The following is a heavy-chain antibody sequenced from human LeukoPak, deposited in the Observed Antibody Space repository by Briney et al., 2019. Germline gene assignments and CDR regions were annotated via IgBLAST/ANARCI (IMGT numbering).Heavy chain of an antibody. CDR1: GYTFTGYY. D-gene: IGHD6-13*01. Sequence: ASVKVSCKASGYTFTGYYMHWVRQAPGQGLEWMGWINPNSGATNYAQKFQGRVTMTRDTSISTAYLQWSSLKASDTAMYYCASLSWGHYYFDYWGQGTLVTVSS. J-gene: IGHJ4*02. CDR2: INPNSGAT. CDR3: ASLSWGHYYFDY. V-gene: IGHV1-2*02.